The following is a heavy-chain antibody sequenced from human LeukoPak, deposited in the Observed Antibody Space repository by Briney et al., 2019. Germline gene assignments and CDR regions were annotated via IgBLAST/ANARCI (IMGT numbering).Heavy chain of an antibody. CDR2: INHSGSN. J-gene: IGHJ3*02. Sequence: SETLSLTCAVYGGSFSGYYWSWIRQPPGKGLEWIGEINHSGSNNYNPSLKSRVTISVDTSKNQFSLKLSSVTAADTAVYYCARGPPDAFDIWGQGTMVTVSS. V-gene: IGHV4-34*01. CDR1: GGSFSGYY. CDR3: ARGPPDAFDI.